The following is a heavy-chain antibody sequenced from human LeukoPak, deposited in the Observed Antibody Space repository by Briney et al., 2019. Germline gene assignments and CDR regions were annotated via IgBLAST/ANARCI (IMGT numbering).Heavy chain of an antibody. V-gene: IGHV3-30*02. CDR2: IRYDGSNK. J-gene: IGHJ4*02. Sequence: GGSLRLSCAASGFTFSSYGMLWVRQAPGKGLEWVAFIRYDGSNKYYADSVKARFTLSRDNSKNTMYLQMNTLRAEDTGVYYCATGYSSGWYGRLDYWGQGTLVTVSS. CDR1: GFTFSSYG. CDR3: ATGYSSGWYGRLDY. D-gene: IGHD6-19*01.